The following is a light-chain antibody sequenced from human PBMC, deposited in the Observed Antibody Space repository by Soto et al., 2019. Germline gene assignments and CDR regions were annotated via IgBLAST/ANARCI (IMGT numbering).Light chain of an antibody. Sequence: QSALTQPASVSGSPGQSITIACTGTSRDIGGYNFVSWYQQHPGKAPKLLIYDVGNRPSGVSNRFSGSKSGNTASLTISGLQAEDEAHYYCNSYRTVSTYVFGTGTMLTVL. CDR2: DVG. CDR1: SRDIGGYNF. J-gene: IGLJ1*01. CDR3: NSYRTVSTYV. V-gene: IGLV2-14*01.